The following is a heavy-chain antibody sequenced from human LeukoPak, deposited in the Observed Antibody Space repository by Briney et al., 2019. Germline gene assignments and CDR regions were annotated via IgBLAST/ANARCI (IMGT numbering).Heavy chain of an antibody. D-gene: IGHD3-3*01. CDR1: GGSFSGYY. V-gene: IGHV4-34*01. Sequence: SETLSLTCAVYGGSFSGYYWSWIRQPPGKGLEWIGEMNHSGSTNYNPSLKSRVTISVDTSKNQFSLKLSSVTAADTAVYYCARGESYYDFWSGYPPGWFDPWGQGTLVTVS. J-gene: IGHJ5*02. CDR3: ARGESYYDFWSGYPPGWFDP. CDR2: MNHSGST.